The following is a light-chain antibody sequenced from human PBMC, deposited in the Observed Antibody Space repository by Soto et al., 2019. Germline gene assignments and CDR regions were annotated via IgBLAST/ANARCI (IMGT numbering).Light chain of an antibody. CDR3: SSYTVSRTYV. CDR1: SSDVGAFNF. J-gene: IGLJ1*01. CDR2: NVY. Sequence: QSALTQPASVSGSPGQSITISCTGTSSDVGAFNFVSWHQQHPGKAPKLMIYNVYDRPSGVSYRFSGSKYGNTAPLTISGLQGEDEADYYCSSYTVSRTYVFGTGTKLTVL. V-gene: IGLV2-14*03.